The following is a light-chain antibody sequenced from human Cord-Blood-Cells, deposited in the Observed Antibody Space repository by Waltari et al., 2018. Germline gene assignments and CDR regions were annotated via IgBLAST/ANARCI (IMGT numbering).Light chain of an antibody. V-gene: IGKV1-33*01. CDR1: QDIINY. Sequence: DIQMTQSPSSLSASVGDRVTITCQASQDIINYLNWYQQKPGKAHKLLIYDASNLETGVPSRFSGSGSGTDFTFTISSLQPEDIATYYCQQYDNLPLTFGGGTKVEIK. J-gene: IGKJ4*01. CDR3: QQYDNLPLT. CDR2: DAS.